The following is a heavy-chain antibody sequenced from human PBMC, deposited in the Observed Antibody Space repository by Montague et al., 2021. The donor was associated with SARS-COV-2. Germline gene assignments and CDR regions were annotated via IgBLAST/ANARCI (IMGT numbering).Heavy chain of an antibody. J-gene: IGHJ6*02. CDR3: ARAHLGHYYYGMDV. V-gene: IGHV3-30-3*01. CDR2: ISYDGSNK. CDR1: GFTFSTYA. D-gene: IGHD3-10*01. Sequence: YRSISWAASGFTFSTYAMYWVRQAPGKGLEWVAVISYDGSNKYYADSVKGRFTISRDNSKNTLYLQMNSLRAEDTAVYYCARAHLGHYYYGMDVWGQGTTVTVSS.